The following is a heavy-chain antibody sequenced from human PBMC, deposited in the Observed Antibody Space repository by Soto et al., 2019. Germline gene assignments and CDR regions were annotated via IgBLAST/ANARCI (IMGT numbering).Heavy chain of an antibody. V-gene: IGHV3-33*01. CDR2: IWFDGSNK. CDR3: ARDGIGGTTFRGCLDY. J-gene: IGHJ4*02. Sequence: GGSLRLSCAASGSIITGYGMHWVRQAPGKGLEWVAVIWFDGSNKYYADSVKGRFTISRDNSKNMLYLQMNSLRVEDKAVYYFARDGIGGTTFRGCLDYWGEGTLVTGSS. D-gene: IGHD2-15*01. CDR1: GSIITGYG.